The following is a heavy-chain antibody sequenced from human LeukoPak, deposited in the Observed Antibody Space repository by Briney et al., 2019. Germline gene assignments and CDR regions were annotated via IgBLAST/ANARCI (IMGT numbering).Heavy chain of an antibody. CDR3: AKVRGPIHAFDV. J-gene: IGHJ3*01. V-gene: IGHV1-2*02. CDR1: GYTFTDSY. CDR2: IIPNSGGT. D-gene: IGHD3-10*01. Sequence: AASVTVSCTASGYTFTDSYMHWVRQAPGQGLEWMGWIIPNSGGTNYAQTFQGRVTMTRDTSISTVYMELSRLKSDDTAVYYCAKVRGPIHAFDVWGQGTVVTVSS.